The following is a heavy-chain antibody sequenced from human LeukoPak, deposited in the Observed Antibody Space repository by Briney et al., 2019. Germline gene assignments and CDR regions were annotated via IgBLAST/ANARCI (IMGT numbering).Heavy chain of an antibody. CDR2: IYYSGST. CDR1: GGSISSYY. Sequence: PSETLSLTCTVSGGSISSYYWSWIRQPPGKGLEWIGYIYYSGSTNYNPSLKSRVTISVDTSKNQFSLKLSSVTAADTAVYYCASQGAAATFDYWGQGTLVTVSS. CDR3: ASQGAAATFDY. J-gene: IGHJ4*02. V-gene: IGHV4-59*08. D-gene: IGHD2-15*01.